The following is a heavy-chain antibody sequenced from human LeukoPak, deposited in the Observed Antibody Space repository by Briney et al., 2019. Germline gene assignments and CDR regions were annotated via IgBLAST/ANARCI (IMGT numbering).Heavy chain of an antibody. Sequence: SETLSLTCTVSGGSITSSSYYWGWIRQPPGKGLEWIGTIYYSRSTYYNPSLRSRVTISVDTSKNQVSLRLSSVTAADTAVYYCARHPTRGYYDSRMDRVDYWGQGTLVTVSS. CDR3: ARHPTRGYYDSRMDRVDY. V-gene: IGHV4-39*01. J-gene: IGHJ4*02. CDR2: IYYSRST. CDR1: GGSITSSSYY. D-gene: IGHD3-22*01.